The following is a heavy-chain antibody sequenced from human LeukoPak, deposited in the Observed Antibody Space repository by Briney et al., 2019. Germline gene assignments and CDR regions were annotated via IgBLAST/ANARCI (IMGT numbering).Heavy chain of an antibody. J-gene: IGHJ4*02. D-gene: IGHD3-9*01. CDR3: ARGANYDILTGPFDY. V-gene: IGHV3-30-3*01. CDR2: ISYDGSNK. CDR1: GFTFSSYA. Sequence: GGSLRLSCAASGFTFSSYAMHWVRQAPGKGLEWVAVISYDGSNKYYADSVKGRFTISRDNSKNTLYLQMNSLRAEDTAVYYCARGANYDILTGPFDYWGQGTLVTVSS.